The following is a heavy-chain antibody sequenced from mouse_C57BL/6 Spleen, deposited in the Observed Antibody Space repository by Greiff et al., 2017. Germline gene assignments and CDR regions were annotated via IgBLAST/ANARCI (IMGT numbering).Heavy chain of an antibody. CDR1: GFNIKDDY. J-gene: IGHJ3*01. D-gene: IGHD2-4*01. CDR2: IDPENGDT. Sequence: EVMLVESGAELVRPGASVKLSCTASGFNIKDDYMHWVKQRPEQGLEWIGWIDPENGDTEYASKFQGKATITADTSSNTAYLQLSSLTSEDTAVYYCTFDYDAYWGQGTLVTVSA. CDR3: TFDYDAY. V-gene: IGHV14-4*01.